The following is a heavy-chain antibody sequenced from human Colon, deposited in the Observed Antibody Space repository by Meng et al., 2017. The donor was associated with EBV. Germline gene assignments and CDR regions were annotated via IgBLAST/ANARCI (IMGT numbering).Heavy chain of an antibody. J-gene: IGHJ4*02. CDR3: GRLVKVVAAGESDY. Sequence: RRLRGSRPGLCKPSGLLSLPCILSGDSLSRSSSCCGWIRPPPGKGVEWIGFIYYSGSTFYNPSLKSRVTVSVDTSKNQFSLKLSSVTAADTAIYYCGRLVKVVAAGESDYWGQGLLVTVSS. CDR1: GDSLSRSSSC. D-gene: IGHD6-13*01. V-gene: IGHV4-39*01. CDR2: IYYSGST.